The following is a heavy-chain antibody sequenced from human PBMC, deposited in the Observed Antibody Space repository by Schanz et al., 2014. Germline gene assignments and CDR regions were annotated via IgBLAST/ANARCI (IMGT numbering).Heavy chain of an antibody. V-gene: IGHV3-48*01. J-gene: IGHJ4*02. CDR2: ISSSSSTI. CDR3: ARSRSFESIFDF. D-gene: IGHD2-15*01. Sequence: EVQLVESGGGLVQPGGSLRLSCAASEFSFSSFGMNWVRQAPGKGLEWVSYISSSSSTIYYADSVKGRFTISRDNAKNSLHLQMNSVSAEDTAVYYCARSRSFESIFDFWGRGTLVTVSS. CDR1: EFSFSSFG.